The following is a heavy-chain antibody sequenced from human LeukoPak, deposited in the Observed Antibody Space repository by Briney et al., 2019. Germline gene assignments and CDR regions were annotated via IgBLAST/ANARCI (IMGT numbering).Heavy chain of an antibody. J-gene: IGHJ5*02. CDR3: ARLPRRDFWSGYYRTHNWFDP. D-gene: IGHD3-3*01. V-gene: IGHV1-69*01. CDR2: IIPIFGTA. CDR1: GGTFSSYA. Sequence: SVKVSCKASGGTFSSYAISWVRQAPGQGLEWMGGIIPIFGTANYAQKFQGRVTITADESTSTAYMELSSLRSEDTAVYYCARLPRRDFWSGYYRTHNWFDPWGQGTLVTVSS.